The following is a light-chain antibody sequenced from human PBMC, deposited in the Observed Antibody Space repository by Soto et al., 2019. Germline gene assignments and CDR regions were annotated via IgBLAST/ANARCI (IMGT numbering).Light chain of an antibody. CDR2: GAS. Sequence: EIVLTQSPGTLSLSPGERATLSCRASQSVSSSYLAWYQQKVGQAPRLLIFGASSRATGIPDRFSGSGSGTDFTLTISRLEPEDFAVYYCQRYGTSPWTFGQGTEVEIK. CDR1: QSVSSSY. J-gene: IGKJ1*01. V-gene: IGKV3-20*01. CDR3: QRYGTSPWT.